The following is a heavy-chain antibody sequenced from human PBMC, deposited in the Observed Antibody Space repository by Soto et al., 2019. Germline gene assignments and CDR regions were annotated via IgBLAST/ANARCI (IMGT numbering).Heavy chain of an antibody. D-gene: IGHD1-26*01. CDR2: ISSSSSNI. CDR1: GFTFSSYA. J-gene: IGHJ4*02. Sequence: GGSLRLSCAASGFTFSSYAMSWVRQAPGKGLVWVSCISSSSSNIYYADSVKGRFTISRDNAKNSLYLQMNSLRAEDTAVYYCARDLPELLEMATSRHDYWGQGTLVTVS. V-gene: IGHV3-21*01. CDR3: ARDLPELLEMATSRHDY.